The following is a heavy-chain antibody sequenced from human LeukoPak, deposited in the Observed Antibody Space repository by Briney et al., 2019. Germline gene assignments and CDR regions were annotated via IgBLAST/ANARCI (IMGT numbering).Heavy chain of an antibody. CDR2: INHSGST. J-gene: IGHJ4*02. CDR3: ATGPGYSYGFGYFDY. CDR1: GGSFSGYY. V-gene: IGHV4-34*01. D-gene: IGHD5-18*01. Sequence: SEILSLTCAVYGGSFSGYYWSWIRQPPGKGLEWIGEINHSGSTNYNPSLKSRVTISVDTSKNQFSLKLSSVTAADTAVYYCATGPGYSYGFGYFDYWGQGTLVTVSS.